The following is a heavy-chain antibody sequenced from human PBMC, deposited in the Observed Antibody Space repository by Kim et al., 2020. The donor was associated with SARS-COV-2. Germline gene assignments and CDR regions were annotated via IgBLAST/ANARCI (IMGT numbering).Heavy chain of an antibody. D-gene: IGHD3-3*01. Sequence: SETLSLTCAVYGGSFSGYYWSWIRQPPGKGLEWIGEINHSGSTNYNPSLKSRVTISVDTSQNQFSLKLSSVTAADTAVYYCARVGRFLEWLLSNHYYYYMDVWGKGTTVTVSS. CDR2: INHSGST. J-gene: IGHJ6*03. V-gene: IGHV4-34*01. CDR1: GGSFSGYY. CDR3: ARVGRFLEWLLSNHYYYYMDV.